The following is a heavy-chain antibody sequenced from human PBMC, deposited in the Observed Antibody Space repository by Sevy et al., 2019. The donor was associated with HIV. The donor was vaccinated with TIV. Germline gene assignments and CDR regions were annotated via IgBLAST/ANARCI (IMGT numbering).Heavy chain of an antibody. CDR2: LSGSGDTT. CDR1: GFTFSSYA. V-gene: IGHV3-23*01. CDR3: ARNGSGHRNCFDP. Sequence: GGSLRLSCEASGFTFSSYAMSWVRQAPGKGLEWVSALSGSGDTTYYADSVKGRFTISRDNSKNTLYLQMNSLRAEDTAIYYCARNGSGHRNCFDPWGQGTLVTVSS. J-gene: IGHJ5*02. D-gene: IGHD2-15*01.